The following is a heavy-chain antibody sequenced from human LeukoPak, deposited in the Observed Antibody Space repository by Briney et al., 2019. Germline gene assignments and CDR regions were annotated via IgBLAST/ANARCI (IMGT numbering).Heavy chain of an antibody. CDR2: INHSGST. CDR3: ARVRDYVWGSYRSSSGFDY. CDR1: GGSFSGYY. D-gene: IGHD3-16*02. V-gene: IGHV4-34*01. J-gene: IGHJ4*02. Sequence: SETLSLTCAVYGGSFSGYYWSWIRQPPGKGLEWIGEINHSGSTNYNPSLKSRVTVSVDTSKNQFSLKLSSVTAADTAVYYCARVRDYVWGSYRSSSGFDYWGQGTLVIVSS.